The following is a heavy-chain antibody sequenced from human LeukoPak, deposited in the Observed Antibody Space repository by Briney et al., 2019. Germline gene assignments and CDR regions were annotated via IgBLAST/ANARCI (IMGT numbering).Heavy chain of an antibody. CDR3: ARGTVTRFLNYYYYYYMDV. Sequence: ASVKVSCKASGYTFTSCDINWVRQATGQGLEWMGGMSPNSGNTGYAQKFQGRVTMTRNTSISTAYMELSSLRSEDTAVYYCARGTVTRFLNYYYYYYMDVWGKGTTVTVSS. V-gene: IGHV1-8*01. D-gene: IGHD4-11*01. CDR1: GYTFTSCD. CDR2: MSPNSGNT. J-gene: IGHJ6*03.